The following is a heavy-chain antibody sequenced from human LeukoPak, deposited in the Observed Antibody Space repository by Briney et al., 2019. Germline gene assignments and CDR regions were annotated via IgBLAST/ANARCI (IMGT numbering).Heavy chain of an antibody. Sequence: SETLSLTCAVYGGSFSGYYWSWIRQPPGKGLEWIGEINHSGSTNYNRSLKSRVTISVDTSKNQFSLKLSSVTAADTAVYYCAGLFDYGDSHCYYYYMDGWGKGTTVTVSS. J-gene: IGHJ6*03. D-gene: IGHD4-17*01. CDR1: GGSFSGYY. CDR3: AGLFDYGDSHCYYYYMDG. CDR2: INHSGST. V-gene: IGHV4-34*01.